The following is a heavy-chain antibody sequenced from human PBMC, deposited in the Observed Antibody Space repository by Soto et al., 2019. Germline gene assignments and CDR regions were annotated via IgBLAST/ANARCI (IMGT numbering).Heavy chain of an antibody. J-gene: IGHJ4*02. D-gene: IGHD1-1*01. CDR2: ISAHNANT. CDR1: GYTFTSHG. V-gene: IGHV1-18*01. CDR3: AKGGYGDY. Sequence: QVHLVQPGAEVKKPGASVKVSCKASGYTFTSHGITLERQAPGQGLEWMGCISAHNANTDYAQKLQGRVIVTRDTPTGTANMERRSPSSDDTAVYYCAKGGYGDYWGVGAPVTVSS.